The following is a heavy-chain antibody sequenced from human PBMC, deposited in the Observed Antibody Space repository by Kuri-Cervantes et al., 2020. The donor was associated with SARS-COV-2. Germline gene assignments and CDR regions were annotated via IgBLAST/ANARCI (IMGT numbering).Heavy chain of an antibody. D-gene: IGHD1-26*01. CDR1: GVSVTREGYS. V-gene: IGHV4-30-2*01. Sequence: SCGVSGVSVTREGYSWNWVRQLPGKGLEWIGSISGDTSYNPSLDSRVTISVDRSKNQFSLKLSSVTAADTAVYYCARGLGRFDPWGQGTLVTVSS. J-gene: IGHJ5*02. CDR2: ISGDT. CDR3: ARGLGRFDP.